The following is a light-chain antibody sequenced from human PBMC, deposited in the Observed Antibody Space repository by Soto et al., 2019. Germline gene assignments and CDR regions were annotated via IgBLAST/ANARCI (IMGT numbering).Light chain of an antibody. CDR2: GNS. CDR3: TSFTTNSIWV. Sequence: QSVLTQPPSVSGAPGQRVTISCTGSSSNIGAGYDVHWYQQLPGTAPKLLIYGNSNRPSGVPDRFSGSKSGTSASLAITGLQAEDEADYYCTSFTTNSIWVFGGGTKLTVL. V-gene: IGLV1-40*01. J-gene: IGLJ3*02. CDR1: SSNIGAGYD.